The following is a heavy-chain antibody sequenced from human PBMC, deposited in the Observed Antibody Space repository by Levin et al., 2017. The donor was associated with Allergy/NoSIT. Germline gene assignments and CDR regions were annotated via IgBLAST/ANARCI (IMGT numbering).Heavy chain of an antibody. V-gene: IGHV1-18*01. CDR3: ARVGIDFWGVYQKSWGYMDV. J-gene: IGHJ6*03. Sequence: ASVKVSCKASGYNFTNYGISWVRQAPGQGLEWMGWISAYNGNTNYAHKFQGRVTMTIQTSTNTAYMELRRLRSDDTAVYYCARVGIDFWGVYQKSWGYMDVWGQGTTVTVSS. D-gene: IGHD3-3*01. CDR2: ISAYNGNT. CDR1: GYNFTNYG.